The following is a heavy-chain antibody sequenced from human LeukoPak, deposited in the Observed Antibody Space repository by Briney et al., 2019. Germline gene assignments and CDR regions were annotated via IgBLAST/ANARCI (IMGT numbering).Heavy chain of an antibody. CDR3: ARVGSRGNAFDI. D-gene: IGHD1-26*01. J-gene: IGHJ3*02. CDR2: IYYSGST. V-gene: IGHV4-59*01. CDR1: GGSIRIYY. Sequence: SETLSLTCTVSGGSIRIYYWSWIRQPPGKGLEWIGYIYYSGSTSYNPSLKSRVTISADTSKNQFSLKLTSVTAADTAVYYCARVGSRGNAFDIWGQGTMVTVSS.